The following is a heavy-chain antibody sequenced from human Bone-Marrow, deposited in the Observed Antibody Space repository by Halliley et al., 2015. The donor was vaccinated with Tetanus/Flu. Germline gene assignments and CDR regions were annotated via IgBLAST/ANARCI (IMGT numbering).Heavy chain of an antibody. V-gene: IGHV3-21*01. CDR2: ISSSGSYI. J-gene: IGHJ4*02. CDR3: ARDPGSYVPAYFDY. CDR1: GFTFSGYT. D-gene: IGHD1-26*01. Sequence: GSLRLSCAASGFTFSGYTMNWVRQAPGKGLEWVSSISSSGSYIFYADSVGGRFTISRDNAKNSLYLQMNSLRADDTAVYYCARDPGSYVPAYFDYWGQGILVTVSS.